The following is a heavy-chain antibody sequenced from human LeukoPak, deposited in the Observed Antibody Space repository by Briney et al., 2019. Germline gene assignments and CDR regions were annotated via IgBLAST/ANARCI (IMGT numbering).Heavy chain of an antibody. D-gene: IGHD2-8*01. V-gene: IGHV1-18*01. J-gene: IGHJ1*01. CDR1: GYTFTSYG. Sequence: ASVKVSCKASGYTFTSYGISWVRQAPGQGLEWMGWISAYNGNTNYAQKLQGRVTMTTDTSTSTAYMELRSLRSDDTAVYYCARDRTLMVYAPWDFQHWGQGTLVTVSS. CDR2: ISAYNGNT. CDR3: ARDRTLMVYAPWDFQH.